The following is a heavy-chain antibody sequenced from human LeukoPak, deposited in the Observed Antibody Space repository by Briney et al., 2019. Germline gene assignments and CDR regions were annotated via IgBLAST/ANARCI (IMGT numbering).Heavy chain of an antibody. J-gene: IGHJ6*02. Sequence: GGSLRLSCAASGFTFSSYEMNWVRQAPGKGLEWVSYISSSGSTIYYADSVKGRFTISRDNDKNSLYLQMNSLRGEDTAVYYCARDLDSGHSYGLDVWGQGTTVTVSS. D-gene: IGHD3-10*01. CDR1: GFTFSSYE. CDR3: ARDLDSGHSYGLDV. V-gene: IGHV3-48*03. CDR2: ISSSGSTI.